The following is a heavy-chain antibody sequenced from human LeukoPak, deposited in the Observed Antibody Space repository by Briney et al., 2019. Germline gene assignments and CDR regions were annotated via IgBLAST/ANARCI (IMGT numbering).Heavy chain of an antibody. V-gene: IGHV3-7*03. D-gene: IGHD6-19*01. CDR3: ARVGYTSGWYRN. J-gene: IGHJ4*02. Sequence: GGSLRLSCEGSAFIFSGHWMNWVRQGPGQGLEWVASIKEDGSESQYVDSVKGRFSISRDNTKGSLFLQLNSLRAEDTAVYYCARVGYTSGWYRNWGQGTLVTVSS. CDR1: AFIFSGHW. CDR2: IKEDGSES.